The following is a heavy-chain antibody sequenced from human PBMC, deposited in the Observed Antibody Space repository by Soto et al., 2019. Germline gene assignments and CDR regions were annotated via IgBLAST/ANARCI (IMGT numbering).Heavy chain of an antibody. CDR2: ISWDGGST. CDR3: AKGGLHFVRYGMDV. Sequence: GGSLRLSCAASGFTFDDYTMHWVRQAPGKGLEWVSLISWDGGSTYYADSVKGRFTISRDNSKNSLYLQMNSLRTEDTALYYCAKGGLHFVRYGMDVWGQGTTVTVSS. J-gene: IGHJ6*02. D-gene: IGHD4-4*01. CDR1: GFTFDDYT. V-gene: IGHV3-43*01.